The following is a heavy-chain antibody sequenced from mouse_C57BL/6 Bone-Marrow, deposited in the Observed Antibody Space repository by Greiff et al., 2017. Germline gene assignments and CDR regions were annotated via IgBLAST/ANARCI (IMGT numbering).Heavy chain of an antibody. CDR2: IDPSDSYT. Sequence: QVQLQQPGAELVMPGASVKLSCKASGYTFTSYWMHWVKQRPGQGLEWIGEIDPSDSYTNYNQKFKGKSTLTVDKSSSTAYMQLSSLTSEDSAVYYCALHYYGSSYYFDYWGQGTTLTVAS. D-gene: IGHD1-1*01. CDR1: GYTFTSYW. V-gene: IGHV1-69*01. J-gene: IGHJ2*01. CDR3: ALHYYGSSYYFDY.